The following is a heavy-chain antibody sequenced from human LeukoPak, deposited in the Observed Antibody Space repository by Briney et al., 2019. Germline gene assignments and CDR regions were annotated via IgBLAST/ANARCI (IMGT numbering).Heavy chain of an antibody. V-gene: IGHV4-4*07. Sequence: SETLSLTCTVSGGSISSYYWSWIRQPAGKGLEWIGRIYTSGSTNYNPSLKSRVTMSVDTSKNQFSLKLSSVTAADTAVYYCARGIIAAAGKNYFDYWGQGTLVTVSS. CDR2: IYTSGST. D-gene: IGHD6-13*01. J-gene: IGHJ4*02. CDR1: GGSISSYY. CDR3: ARGIIAAAGKNYFDY.